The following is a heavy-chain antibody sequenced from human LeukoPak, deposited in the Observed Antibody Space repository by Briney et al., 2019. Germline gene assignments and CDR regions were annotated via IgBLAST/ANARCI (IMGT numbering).Heavy chain of an antibody. CDR3: AREGGPVAGTRVY. V-gene: IGHV3-23*01. CDR2: ISGSGGIT. CDR1: GFTFSTYA. Sequence: GGSLRLSCAASGFTFSTYAMSWVRQAPGKGLEWVSAISGSGGITYYADSVKGRFTISRDNSKNSLDLQMNSLRDEDTAVYYCAREGGPVAGTRVYWGQGTLVTVSS. J-gene: IGHJ4*02. D-gene: IGHD6-19*01.